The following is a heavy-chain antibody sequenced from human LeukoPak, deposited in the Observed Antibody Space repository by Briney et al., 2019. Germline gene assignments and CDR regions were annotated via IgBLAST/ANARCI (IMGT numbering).Heavy chain of an antibody. V-gene: IGHV5-51*01. D-gene: IGHD6-19*01. CDR3: ASGGAVAGTLFSAASYYYYYGMDV. J-gene: IGHJ6*02. CDR2: IYPGDSDT. CDR1: GYSFTSYW. Sequence: GESLKISCKGSGYSFTSYWIGWVRQMPGKGLEWMGIIYPGDSDTRYSPSFQGQVTISADKSISTAYLQWSSLKASDTAMYYCASGGAVAGTLFSAASYYYYYGMDVWGQGTTVTVSS.